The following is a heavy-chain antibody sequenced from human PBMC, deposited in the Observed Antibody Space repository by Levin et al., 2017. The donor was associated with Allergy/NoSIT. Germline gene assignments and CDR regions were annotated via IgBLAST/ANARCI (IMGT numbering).Heavy chain of an antibody. D-gene: IGHD3-10*01. CDR1: GFSLSTSGVG. CDR2: IYWDDDK. Sequence: SGPTLVKPTQTLTLTCTFSGFSLSTSGVGVGWIRQPPGKALEWLALIYWDDDKRYSPSLKSRLTITKDTSKNQVVLTMTNMDPVDTATYYCAHIRAVGFGELLPYYFDYWGQGTLVTVSS. J-gene: IGHJ4*02. CDR3: AHIRAVGFGELLPYYFDY. V-gene: IGHV2-5*02.